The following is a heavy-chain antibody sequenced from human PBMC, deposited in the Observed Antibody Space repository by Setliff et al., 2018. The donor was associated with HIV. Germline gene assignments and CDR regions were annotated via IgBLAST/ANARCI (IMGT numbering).Heavy chain of an antibody. D-gene: IGHD6-13*01. J-gene: IGHJ6*04. Sequence: SVKVSCKASGGTFSSFAISWVRQAPGQGLEWMGGIISIFGATNYAQKFQGRATITADESTNSGYMELSGLRFEDTAVYYCAKEGSWSSSWHQMDVWGKGTKVTVSS. CDR2: IISIFGAT. CDR3: AKEGSWSSSWHQMDV. V-gene: IGHV1-69*13. CDR1: GGTFSSFA.